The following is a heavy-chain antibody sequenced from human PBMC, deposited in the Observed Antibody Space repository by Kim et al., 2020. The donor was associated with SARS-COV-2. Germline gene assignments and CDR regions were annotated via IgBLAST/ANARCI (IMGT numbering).Heavy chain of an antibody. CDR1: GGSISSYY. J-gene: IGHJ3*02. CDR2: IYYSGST. Sequence: SETLSLTCTVSGGSISSYYWSWIRQPPGKGLEWIGYIYYSGSTNYNPSLKSRVTISVDTSKNQFSLKLSSVTAADTAVYYCARFLHDYVWGSYRYKAFDIWGQGTMVTVSS. CDR3: ARFLHDYVWGSYRYKAFDI. D-gene: IGHD3-16*02. V-gene: IGHV4-59*12.